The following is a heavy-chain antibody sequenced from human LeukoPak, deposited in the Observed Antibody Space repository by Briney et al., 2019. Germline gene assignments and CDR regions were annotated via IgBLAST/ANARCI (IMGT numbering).Heavy chain of an antibody. CDR1: GFTFSSYA. J-gene: IGHJ6*04. CDR2: ISGSGGST. V-gene: IGHV3-23*01. CDR3: AKDFANYPYYYGMDV. Sequence: GGSLRLSCAASGFTFSSYAMSWVRQAPGKGLEWVSAISGSGGSTYYADSVKGRFTISRDNSKNTLYLQMNSLRAEDTAIFYCAKDFANYPYYYGMDVWGKGTTVTVSS. D-gene: IGHD4/OR15-4a*01.